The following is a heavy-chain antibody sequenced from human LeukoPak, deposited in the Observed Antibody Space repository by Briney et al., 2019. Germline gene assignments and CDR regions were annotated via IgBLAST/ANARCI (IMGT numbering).Heavy chain of an antibody. CDR2: IDAGGGDT. CDR1: GFTFSSYA. D-gene: IGHD6-19*01. V-gene: IGHV3-23*01. Sequence: LGGSLRLSCAASGFTFSSYAMTWVRQAPGKGLEWVASIDAGGGDTYHSDSVKGRFTISRDNSMNTLYLQMNSLRADDTAVYYCGRPTKYWLVRGDGVDVWGQGTTVTVSS. J-gene: IGHJ6*02. CDR3: GRPTKYWLVRGDGVDV.